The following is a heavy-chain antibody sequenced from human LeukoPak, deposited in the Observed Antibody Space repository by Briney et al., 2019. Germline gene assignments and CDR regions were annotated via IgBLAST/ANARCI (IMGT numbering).Heavy chain of an antibody. Sequence: PGGSLRLSCAAPGFAFSSYWMHWVRQAPGKGLVWVSRINSDGSSTSYADSVRGRFTISRDNAKNTLYLQMNSLRAEDTAVYYCAREEQEGGYCSSTSCYFDYWGQGTLVTVSS. J-gene: IGHJ4*02. CDR2: INSDGSST. CDR1: GFAFSSYW. CDR3: AREEQEGGYCSSTSCYFDY. D-gene: IGHD2-2*01. V-gene: IGHV3-74*01.